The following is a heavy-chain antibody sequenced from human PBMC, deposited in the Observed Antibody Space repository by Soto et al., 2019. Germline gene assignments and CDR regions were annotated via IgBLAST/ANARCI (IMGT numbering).Heavy chain of an antibody. V-gene: IGHV4-59*01. D-gene: IGHD3-9*01. CDR1: GGSISSYY. CDR2: IYYSGST. Sequence: SETLSLTCTVSGGSISSYYWSWIRQPPGKGLEWIGYIYYSGSTNYNPSLKSRVTISVDTSKNQFSLKLSSVTAADTAVYYCARGTAYYDILTGYYYGMDVWGQGTTVTVSS. CDR3: ARGTAYYDILTGYYYGMDV. J-gene: IGHJ6*02.